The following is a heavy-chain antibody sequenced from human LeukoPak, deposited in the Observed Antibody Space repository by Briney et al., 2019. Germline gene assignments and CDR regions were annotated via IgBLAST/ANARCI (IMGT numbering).Heavy chain of an antibody. J-gene: IGHJ4*02. V-gene: IGHV1-69*05. CDR3: ARGSEYYDSSGYYYFDY. CDR2: IIPIFGTA. Sequence: SVKVSCKASGGTFSSYAISWVRQAPGQGLEWMGGIIPIFGTANYAQKFQGRVTITTDESTSTAYMELSSLRSEDTAVYYCARGSEYYDSSGYYYFDYWGRGTLVSVSS. D-gene: IGHD3-22*01. CDR1: GGTFSSYA.